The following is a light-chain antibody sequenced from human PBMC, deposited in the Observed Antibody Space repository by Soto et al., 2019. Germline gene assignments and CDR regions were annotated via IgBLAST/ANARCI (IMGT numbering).Light chain of an antibody. Sequence: DIRMTQSPSSVSASVGARVTITCRASQDIRSWLTWYQQKPGKAPKLLIYAASTLQSGVPSRFSGSGSGTDFTRTINSLQPEDFATYYCQQANAFPHTFGQGTKLEIK. V-gene: IGKV1-12*01. J-gene: IGKJ2*01. CDR2: AAS. CDR1: QDIRSW. CDR3: QQANAFPHT.